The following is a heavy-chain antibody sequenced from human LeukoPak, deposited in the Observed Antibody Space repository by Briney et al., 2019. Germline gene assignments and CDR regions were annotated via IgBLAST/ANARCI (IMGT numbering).Heavy chain of an antibody. Sequence: PGGSLRLSCVASGVTFSSYGMHWVRQAPGKGLEWVALIASDGNDKLYGDSVKGRFTISRDDSKSTLYLQMNSLRAEDTAVYYCAKSKVVAATMGRFDYWGQGTLVTVSS. J-gene: IGHJ4*02. CDR3: AKSKVVAATMGRFDY. CDR2: IASDGNDK. CDR1: GVTFSSYG. D-gene: IGHD2-15*01. V-gene: IGHV3-30*18.